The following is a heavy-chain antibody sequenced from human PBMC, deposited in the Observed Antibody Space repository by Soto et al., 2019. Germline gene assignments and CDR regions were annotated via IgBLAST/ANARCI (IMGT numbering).Heavy chain of an antibody. Sequence: SETLSLTCTVSGGSVSSGSYYWSWIRQPPGKGLEWIGYIYYSGSTNYNPSLKSRVTISVDTSKNQFSLKLSSVTAADTAVYYCARDGGRRYSYGYYYYYGMDVWGQGTTVTVSS. V-gene: IGHV4-61*01. J-gene: IGHJ6*02. CDR2: IYYSGST. D-gene: IGHD5-18*01. CDR1: GGSVSSGSYY. CDR3: ARDGGRRYSYGYYYYYGMDV.